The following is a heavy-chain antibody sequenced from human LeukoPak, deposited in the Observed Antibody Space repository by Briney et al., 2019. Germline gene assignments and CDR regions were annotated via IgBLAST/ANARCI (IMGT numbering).Heavy chain of an antibody. J-gene: IGHJ4*02. V-gene: IGHV1-18*01. CDR1: GYTFTSYG. Sequence: GASVTVSCKASGYTFTSYGISWVRQAPGQGLEWMGWISAYNGNTNYAQKLQGRVTMTTDTSTSTAYMELRSLRSDDTAVYYCARIPALYDILTGSEDYWGQGTLVTVSS. CDR3: ARIPALYDILTGSEDY. D-gene: IGHD3-9*01. CDR2: ISAYNGNT.